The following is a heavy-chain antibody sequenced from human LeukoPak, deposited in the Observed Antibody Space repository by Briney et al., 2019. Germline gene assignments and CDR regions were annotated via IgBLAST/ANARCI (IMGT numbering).Heavy chain of an antibody. Sequence: SGGSLRLSCAASGFTFSSYAMTWVRQAPGKGLEWVSAISGSGDSTYYADSVKGRFTISRDNSKNTLYLQMNSLRVEDTAVYYCAREYSSSLGFDYWGQGTLVTVSS. CDR3: AREYSSSLGFDY. V-gene: IGHV3-23*01. D-gene: IGHD6-6*01. CDR1: GFTFSSYA. CDR2: ISGSGDST. J-gene: IGHJ4*02.